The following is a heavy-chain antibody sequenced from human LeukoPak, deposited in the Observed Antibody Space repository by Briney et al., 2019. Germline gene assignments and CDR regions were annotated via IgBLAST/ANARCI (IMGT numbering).Heavy chain of an antibody. CDR1: GFTFSSYS. Sequence: GGSLRLSCAASGFTFSSYSMNWVRQAPGKGLEWVSSISSSSSYIYYADSVKGRFTISRDNSKNTLYLQMNSLRAEDTAVYYCAKRSSLGYWGQGTLVTVSS. CDR2: ISSSSSYI. J-gene: IGHJ4*02. V-gene: IGHV3-21*04. CDR3: AKRSSLGY.